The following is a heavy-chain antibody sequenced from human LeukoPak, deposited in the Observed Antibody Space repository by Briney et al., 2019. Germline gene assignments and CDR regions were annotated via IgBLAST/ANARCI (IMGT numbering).Heavy chain of an antibody. J-gene: IGHJ2*01. Sequence: ASVKVSCKASGYTFISYDINWVRQATGQGREWMGWMNPNSGNRDYAQKFQGRVTMTRNTSISTAYMELSSLKSEDTAVYYCATLLRFGELSGHWYFDLWGRGTLVTVSS. D-gene: IGHD3-16*02. CDR1: GYTFISYD. CDR3: ATLLRFGELSGHWYFDL. V-gene: IGHV1-8*01. CDR2: MNPNSGNR.